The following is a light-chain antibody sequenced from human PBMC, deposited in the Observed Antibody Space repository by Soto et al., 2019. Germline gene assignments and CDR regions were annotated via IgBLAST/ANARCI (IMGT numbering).Light chain of an antibody. CDR3: AAWDVSLYV. CDR2: TNS. V-gene: IGLV1-44*01. J-gene: IGLJ1*01. Sequence: QSVLTQPPSASGTPGQRVTISCSGSSSNIGRNSVNWYQKFPGAAPKLLIYTNSQRPSGVPDRFSGSKSGTSASLAISGLQSEDEADYYCAAWDVSLYVFGTGTKLTVL. CDR1: SSNIGRNS.